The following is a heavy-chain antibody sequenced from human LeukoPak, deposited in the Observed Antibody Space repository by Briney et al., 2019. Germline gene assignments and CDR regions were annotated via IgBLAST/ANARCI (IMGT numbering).Heavy chain of an antibody. Sequence: GGSLRLSCAASGFTFSSYGMHWVRQAPGKGLEWVAVISYDGSNKYYADSVKGRFTISRDNSKNTLYLQMNSLRAEDTAVYYCAKDPKGSLGPRDYWGQGTLVTVSS. D-gene: IGHD7-27*01. CDR3: AKDPKGSLGPRDY. J-gene: IGHJ4*02. CDR1: GFTFSSYG. V-gene: IGHV3-30*18. CDR2: ISYDGSNK.